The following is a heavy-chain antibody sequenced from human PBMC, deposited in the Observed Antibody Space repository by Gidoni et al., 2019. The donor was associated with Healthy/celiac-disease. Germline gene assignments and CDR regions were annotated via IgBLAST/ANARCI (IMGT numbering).Heavy chain of an antibody. CDR1: GGPFSSYA. J-gene: IGHJ6*02. D-gene: IGHD1-20*01. Sequence: QVQLVQSGAEVKKPGSSVKVSCKASGGPFSSYAISWVRQAPGQGLEWMGGIIPIFGTANYAQKFQGRVTITADESTSTAYMELSSLRSEDTAVYYCARSSITGTYPYYYYYGMDVWGQGTTVTVSS. V-gene: IGHV1-69*01. CDR3: ARSSITGTYPYYYYYGMDV. CDR2: IIPIFGTA.